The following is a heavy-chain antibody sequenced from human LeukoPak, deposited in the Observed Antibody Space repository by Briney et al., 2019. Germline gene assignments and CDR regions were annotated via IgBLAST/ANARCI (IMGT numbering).Heavy chain of an antibody. CDR3: ATSPCSSTSCYEWELLTAGYFQH. V-gene: IGHV1-2*02. D-gene: IGHD2-2*01. J-gene: IGHJ1*01. CDR2: INPNSGGT. Sequence: GASVKVSCKASGYTFTGYYMHWVRQAPGQGLEWMGWINPNSGGTNYAQKFQGRVTMTRDTSISTAYMELSRLRSDDTAVYYCATSPCSSTSCYEWELLTAGYFQHWGQGTLVTVSS. CDR1: GYTFTGYY.